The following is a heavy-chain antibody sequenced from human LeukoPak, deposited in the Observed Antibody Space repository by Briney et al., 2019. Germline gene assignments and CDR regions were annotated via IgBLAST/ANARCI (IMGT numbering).Heavy chain of an antibody. CDR3: ARQPGGYSGPFDY. Sequence: SETLSLTCSVSGGSISTSGYYWGWIRQPPGKGLEWIGSIYLSGITYYNPSLKSRVTISVDTSKNQFSLKLSSVTAADTAVYYCARQPGGYSGPFDYWGQGTLVTVSS. CDR2: IYLSGIT. D-gene: IGHD5-12*01. V-gene: IGHV4-39*01. CDR1: GGSISTSGYY. J-gene: IGHJ4*02.